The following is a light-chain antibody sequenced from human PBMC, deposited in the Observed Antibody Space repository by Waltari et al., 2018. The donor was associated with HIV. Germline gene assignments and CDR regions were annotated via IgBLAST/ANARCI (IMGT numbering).Light chain of an antibody. CDR3: YSTNIRSHHRL. V-gene: IGLV3-10*01. J-gene: IGLJ2*01. CDR1: ALPKEY. Sequence: SYELTQAPSVSVSPGQTARITCSGDALPKEYAYWYQQKSGQAPVLVIYEDTKRPSGIPERFSGSSSGTMAIMTSSGAQVEDAADYYCYSTNIRSHHRLFGGGTKLTVL. CDR2: EDT.